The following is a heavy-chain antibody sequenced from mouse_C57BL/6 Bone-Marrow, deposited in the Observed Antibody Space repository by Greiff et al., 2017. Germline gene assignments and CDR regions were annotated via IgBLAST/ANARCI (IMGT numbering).Heavy chain of an antibody. CDR2: IYPGAGDT. J-gene: IGHJ2*01. Sequence: QVQLQQSGAELVKPGASVKISCKASGYAFSSYWMNWVKQRPGKGLEWIGQIYPGAGDTNYNGKFKGKATLTADKSSSTAYMQLSSLTSEDSAVYFCARGGVYYGKELYYFDDWGQGTTLTVSS. D-gene: IGHD2-1*01. V-gene: IGHV1-80*01. CDR1: GYAFSSYW. CDR3: ARGGVYYGKELYYFDD.